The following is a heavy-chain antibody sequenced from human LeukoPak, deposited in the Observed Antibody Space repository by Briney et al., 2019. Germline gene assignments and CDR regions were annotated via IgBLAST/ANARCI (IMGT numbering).Heavy chain of an antibody. CDR3: AKGDGPMAY. D-gene: IGHD4-17*01. CDR1: GFTFSSYA. Sequence: PGGSLRLSCAASGFTFSSYAMHWVRQAPGKGLEWVAVISYDGSNKYYADSVKGRFTISRDNSKNTLYLQMNSLRAEDTAVYYCAKGDGPMAYWGQGTLVTVSS. V-gene: IGHV3-30-3*01. J-gene: IGHJ4*02. CDR2: ISYDGSNK.